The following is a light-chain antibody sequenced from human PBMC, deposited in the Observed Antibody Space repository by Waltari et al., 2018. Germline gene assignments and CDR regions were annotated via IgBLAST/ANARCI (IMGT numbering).Light chain of an antibody. CDR3: QQYATSPEA. J-gene: IGKJ4*01. CDR2: CAS. CDR1: QSVNNNY. V-gene: IGKV3-20*01. Sequence: EIVLTQSPGTLSLSPGERATLSCRASQSVNNNYLAWYQQKPGQATRLIIYCASTRATGIPDRFLGSCSGTDFTLTISRLEPEDFAAYYCQQYATSPEAFGGGTKVDIK.